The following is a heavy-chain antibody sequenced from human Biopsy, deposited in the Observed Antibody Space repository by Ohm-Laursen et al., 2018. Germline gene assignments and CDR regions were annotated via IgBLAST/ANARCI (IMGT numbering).Heavy chain of an antibody. J-gene: IGHJ6*02. CDR3: AKDRYNYTPIGGFSMDV. Sequence: SLRLSCSASGFTFTNCGMQWVRQAPGKGLEGVAFIFYDGSNTYYADSVKGRFTISRDNSRDTLYLQMSSLRAEDTAVYYCAKDRYNYTPIGGFSMDVWDQGTTVTVSS. CDR1: GFTFTNCG. D-gene: IGHD5-18*01. V-gene: IGHV3-30*18. CDR2: IFYDGSNT.